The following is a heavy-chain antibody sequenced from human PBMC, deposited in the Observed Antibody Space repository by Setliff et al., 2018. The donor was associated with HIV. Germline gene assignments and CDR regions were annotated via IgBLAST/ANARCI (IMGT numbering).Heavy chain of an antibody. CDR3: ARLHYYDRSGLTVGAFDI. CDR1: GGYITTYY. CDR2: IYYSGST. Sequence: SETLSLTCTVSGGYITTYYWSWIRQPPGKGLEWIGCIYYSGSTNYNPSHKSRVTISVDTSKNQFSLKLSSVTAADTAVYYCARLHYYDRSGLTVGAFDIWGQGTMVTVSS. V-gene: IGHV4-59*08. J-gene: IGHJ3*02. D-gene: IGHD3-22*01.